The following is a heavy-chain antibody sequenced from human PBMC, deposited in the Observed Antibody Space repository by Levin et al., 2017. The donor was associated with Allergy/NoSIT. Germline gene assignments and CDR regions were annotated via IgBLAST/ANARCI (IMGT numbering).Heavy chain of an antibody. CDR3: AKDAVVAPGASMGWFDP. CDR2: ITGSGTTT. CDR1: GFTFDLYA. D-gene: IGHD2-2*01. V-gene: IGHV3-23*01. J-gene: IGHJ5*02. Sequence: SCAASGFTFDLYAMSWVRQAPGKGLEWVSAITGSGTTTYYADSVKGRFTISRDNSKNRLYLQMKTLRAEDSAIYFCAKDAVVAPGASMGWFDPWGPGTLVTVSS.